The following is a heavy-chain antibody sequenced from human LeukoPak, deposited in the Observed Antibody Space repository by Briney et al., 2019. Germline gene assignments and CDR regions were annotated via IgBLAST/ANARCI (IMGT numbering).Heavy chain of an antibody. V-gene: IGHV3-74*01. D-gene: IGHD2-21*02. CDR3: DSLYCGGDCSY. CDR2: IKSDGSST. J-gene: IGHJ4*02. CDR1: GFTLSSYA. Sequence: GGSLKLSCAASGFTLSSYAMHCVRQSPGKGLVWFSRIKSDGSSTSHADSVKARFTISRDNAKNTLYLQMNSLRAEDTAVYFCDSLYCGGDCSYWGQGTLVTVSS.